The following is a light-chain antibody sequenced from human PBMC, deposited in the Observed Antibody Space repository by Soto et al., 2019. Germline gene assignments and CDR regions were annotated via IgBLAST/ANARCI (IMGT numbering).Light chain of an antibody. J-gene: IGKJ4*01. CDR3: QQYGSSPRIT. CDR2: GAS. V-gene: IGKV3-20*01. Sequence: EIVLTQSPGTLSLSPGERATLSCRASQSVSSSYLAWYQQKPGQAPRLLIYGASSRATGIPDWFSGSGSGTDFTLTISRREPEDVAVYYCQQYGSSPRITCGGGTKVEIK. CDR1: QSVSSSY.